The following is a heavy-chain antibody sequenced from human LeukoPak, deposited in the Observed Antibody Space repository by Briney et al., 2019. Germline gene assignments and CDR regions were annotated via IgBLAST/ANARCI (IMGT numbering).Heavy chain of an antibody. J-gene: IGHJ6*02. CDR3: AKDSRLYYYYGMDV. Sequence: PGGSLRLSCAASGFTFNNYALSWVRQAPGRGLEWISAISGVGGNTYYADSVKGRFTISSDISKNTLYLQMNSLRAEDTAVYYCAKDSRLYYYYGMDVWGQGTTVTVSS. CDR1: GFTFNNYA. V-gene: IGHV3-23*01. CDR2: ISGVGGNT.